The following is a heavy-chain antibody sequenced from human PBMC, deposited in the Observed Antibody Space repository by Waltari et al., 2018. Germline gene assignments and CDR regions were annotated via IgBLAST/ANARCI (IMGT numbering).Heavy chain of an antibody. CDR1: GFTFGDYY. Sequence: QVQLVESGGGLVRPGGSLIIACAASGFTFGDYYMSWVRQPPGKGLEWLAYIKKDSGYIKYADSVQGRFTISRDNSKSSLYLQMNSLRAEDTAVYYCAREGAYGALHYWGQGTLVTVSS. D-gene: IGHD3-16*01. CDR3: AREGAYGALHY. CDR2: IKKDSGYI. J-gene: IGHJ4*02. V-gene: IGHV3-11*05.